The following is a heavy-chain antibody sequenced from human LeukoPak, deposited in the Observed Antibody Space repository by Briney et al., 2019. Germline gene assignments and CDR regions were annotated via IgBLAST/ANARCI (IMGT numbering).Heavy chain of an antibody. J-gene: IGHJ4*02. CDR3: AKSSFMTTVTTYFDY. Sequence: GGSLRLSCAASGFTFSSYGMHWVRQAPGKGLEWVAVISYDGSNKYYADSVKGRFTISRDNSKNTLYLQMNSLRAEDTAVYYCAKSSFMTTVTTYFDYWGQGTLVTVSS. CDR1: GFTFSSYG. D-gene: IGHD4-17*01. CDR2: ISYDGSNK. V-gene: IGHV3-30*18.